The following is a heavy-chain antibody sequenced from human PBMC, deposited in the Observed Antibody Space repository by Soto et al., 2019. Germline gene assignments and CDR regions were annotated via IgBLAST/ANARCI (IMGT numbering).Heavy chain of an antibody. D-gene: IGHD3-10*01. Sequence: SETLSLTCAVYGGSFSGYYWIWIRQPPGKGLEWIGEINHSGSTNYNPSLKSRVTISVDTSKNQFSLKLSSVTAADTAVYYCARPYGSGSYRYYYYYGMDVWGQGTTVTVSS. CDR2: INHSGST. V-gene: IGHV4-34*01. CDR3: ARPYGSGSYRYYYYYGMDV. CDR1: GGSFSGYY. J-gene: IGHJ6*02.